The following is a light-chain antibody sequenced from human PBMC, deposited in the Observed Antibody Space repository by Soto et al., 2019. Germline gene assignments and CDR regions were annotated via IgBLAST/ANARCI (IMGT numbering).Light chain of an antibody. V-gene: IGKV1-8*01. J-gene: IGKJ5*01. CDR1: QGISSY. CDR3: QQTNSIPIT. Sequence: AIRMTQSPSSLSASTGDRVTITCRASQGISSYLAWYQQKPGKAPKLLIYAASTLQSGVPSRFSGSGSGTDFTLTISCLQSEDFATYYCQQTNSIPITFGQGTRLEIK. CDR2: AAS.